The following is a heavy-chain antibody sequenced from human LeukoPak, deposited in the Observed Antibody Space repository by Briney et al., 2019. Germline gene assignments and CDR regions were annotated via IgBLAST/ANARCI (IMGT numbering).Heavy chain of an antibody. D-gene: IGHD3-10*01. CDR2: ISGSGDRT. Sequence: GGSLRLSCAASGFTFNTYAMSWVRQAPGKGLEWVSAISGSGDRTYYADSVTARFTSSRDNPKNTVYLQMNSLRAEDTAVYYCARPKTYYYGSGSYYDYWGQGTLVTASS. J-gene: IGHJ4*02. CDR1: GFTFNTYA. V-gene: IGHV3-23*01. CDR3: ARPKTYYYGSGSYYDY.